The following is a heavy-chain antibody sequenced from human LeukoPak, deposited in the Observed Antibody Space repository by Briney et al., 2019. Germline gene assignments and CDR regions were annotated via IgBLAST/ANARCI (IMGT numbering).Heavy chain of an antibody. V-gene: IGHV4-59*01. CDR2: MYYSGST. CDR1: GGSISRYY. Sequence: SETLSLTCSVSGGSISRYYWNWIRQPRRKGLEWIGYMYYSGSTNYNPSLKSRVTISIDTSKNQFSLKLSSVTAADTAVYYCARGFSSWPYYFDYWGQGTLVTVSS. J-gene: IGHJ4*02. D-gene: IGHD6-13*01. CDR3: ARGFSSWPYYFDY.